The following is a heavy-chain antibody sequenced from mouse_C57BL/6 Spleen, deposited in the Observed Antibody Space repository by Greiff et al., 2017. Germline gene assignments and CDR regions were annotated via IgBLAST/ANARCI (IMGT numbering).Heavy chain of an antibody. Sequence: VQLQQPGAELVRPGSSVKLSCKASGYTFTSYWMHWVKQRPIQGLEWIGNIDPSDSETHYNQKFKDKATLTVDKSSSTAYMQLSSLTSEDSAVYYCARNNYYGSSYDFFDYWGQGTTLTVSS. CDR2: IDPSDSET. CDR1: GYTFTSYW. CDR3: ARNNYYGSSYDFFDY. J-gene: IGHJ2*01. D-gene: IGHD1-1*01. V-gene: IGHV1-52*01.